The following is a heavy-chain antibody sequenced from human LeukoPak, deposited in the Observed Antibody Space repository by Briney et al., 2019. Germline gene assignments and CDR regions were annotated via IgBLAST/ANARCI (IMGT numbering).Heavy chain of an antibody. J-gene: IGHJ1*01. CDR3: VRQQSRSWDLIAF. D-gene: IGHD3-22*01. CDR2: SLYSGTT. CDR1: VGSMNSNDYY. V-gene: IGHV4-39*01. Sequence: AETLSLTCTVSVGSMNSNDYYWGWIRQTTGKRLEWIGSSLYSGTTYYTPSLKGRVTISVDTSKSQFSLTVRSVPAADTALYYCVRQQSRSWDLIAFWGQGALVTVSS.